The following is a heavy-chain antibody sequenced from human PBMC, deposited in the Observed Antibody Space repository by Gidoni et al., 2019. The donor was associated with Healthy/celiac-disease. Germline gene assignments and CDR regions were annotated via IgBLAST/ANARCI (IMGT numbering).Heavy chain of an antibody. J-gene: IGHJ4*02. CDR2: IYYSGST. CDR3: ARWAARRSYFDY. CDR1: GGSISSYY. Sequence: QVQLQESGPGLVKPSETLSLTCTVSGGSISSYYWSWIRQPPGKGLEWIGYIYYSGSTNYNPSLKSRVTISVDTSKNQFSLKLSSVTAADTAVYYCARWAARRSYFDYWGQGTLVTVSS. V-gene: IGHV4-59*01. D-gene: IGHD6-6*01.